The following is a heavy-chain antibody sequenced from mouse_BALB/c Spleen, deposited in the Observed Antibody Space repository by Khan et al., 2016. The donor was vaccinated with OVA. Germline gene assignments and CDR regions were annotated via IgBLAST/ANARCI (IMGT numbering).Heavy chain of an antibody. CDR3: ARALTTATLYAMDD. CDR1: GFSLTGYG. CDR2: IWGDGST. Sequence: QVQLKESGPGLVAPSQSLSITCTVSGFSLTGYGVTWVRQPPGKGLEWLGMIWGDGSTNYNSALKYRLSISKDNSKSQVFLKMNSLQTDDTARYYCARALTTATLYAMDDWGQGTSVTVSS. J-gene: IGHJ4*01. V-gene: IGHV2-6-7*01. D-gene: IGHD1-2*01.